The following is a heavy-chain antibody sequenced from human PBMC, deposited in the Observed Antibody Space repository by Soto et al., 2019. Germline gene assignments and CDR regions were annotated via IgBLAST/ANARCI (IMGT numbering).Heavy chain of an antibody. J-gene: IGHJ6*02. V-gene: IGHV3-23*01. Sequence: EVQLLESGGGLVQPGGSLRLSCAASGFTFSSYAMSWVRQAPGKGLEWVSAISGSGGSTYYADSEKGRFTISRDNSKNTLYLQMNSLRAEDTDVYYCAKDLHQGHMMAYYYGMDVWGQGTTVTVSS. CDR3: AKDLHQGHMMAYYYGMDV. CDR1: GFTFSSYA. D-gene: IGHD3-16*01. CDR2: ISGSGGST.